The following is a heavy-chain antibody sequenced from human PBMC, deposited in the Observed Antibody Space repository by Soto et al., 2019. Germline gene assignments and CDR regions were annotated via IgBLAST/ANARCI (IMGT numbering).Heavy chain of an antibody. J-gene: IGHJ4*02. CDR2: IYSGGST. V-gene: IGHV3-53*01. Sequence: EVQLVESGGGLIKPGGSLRLSCAASGFTVSSNYMSWVRQAPGKGLEWVSVIYSGGSTYYADSVKGRFTISRDNSKNTLYLQMNSLRAEDTAVYYCARDSSGWHFDYWGQGTLVTVSS. CDR3: ARDSSGWHFDY. D-gene: IGHD6-19*01. CDR1: GFTVSSNY.